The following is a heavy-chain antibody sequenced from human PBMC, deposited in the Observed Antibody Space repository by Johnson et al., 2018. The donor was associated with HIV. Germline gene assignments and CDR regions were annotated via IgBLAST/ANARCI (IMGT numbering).Heavy chain of an antibody. V-gene: IGHV3-33*06. CDR1: GFTCSSNS. J-gene: IGHJ3*02. CDR2: LWYDGSNK. CDR3: AKDRYYESSGPDAFDI. D-gene: IGHD3-22*01. Sequence: QVQLVETKRGLVQPGGSLRLSCAASGFTCSSNSMSCVRTAFFFFLEWVAVLWYDGSNKYYADSVKGRFTLSRSNFKNPLYLQMNSLRAEDTAVYYCAKDRYYESSGPDAFDIWGQGTMVTVSS.